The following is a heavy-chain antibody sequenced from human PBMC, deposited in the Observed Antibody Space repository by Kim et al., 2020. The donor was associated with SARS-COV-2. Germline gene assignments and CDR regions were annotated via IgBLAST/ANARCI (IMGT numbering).Heavy chain of an antibody. D-gene: IGHD6-6*01. J-gene: IGHJ4*02. V-gene: IGHV4-59*01. CDR3: ARGGSSGPYYFDY. Sequence: SETLSLTCTVSGGSIFSNYWTWIRQPPGKGLEWIGYLYYTGTTNYNPSLKSRVTISVDMSKNQFSLKLNSVTPADTAIYYCARGGSSGPYYFDYWGQGTLVTVSS. CDR1: GGSIFSNY. CDR2: LYYTGTT.